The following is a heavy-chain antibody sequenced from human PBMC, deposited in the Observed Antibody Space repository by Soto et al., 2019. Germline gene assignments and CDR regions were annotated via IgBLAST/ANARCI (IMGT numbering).Heavy chain of an antibody. CDR2: INSDGSST. D-gene: IGHD3-9*01. Sequence: GGSLRLSCAASGFTFSSYWMHWVRQAPGKGLVWVSRINSDGSSTSYADSVKGRFTISRDNAKNTLYLQMSSLRAEDTAVYYWARPLYDILTGSPTPDWFDPWGQGTLLTVSS. V-gene: IGHV3-74*01. CDR1: GFTFSSYW. CDR3: ARPLYDILTGSPTPDWFDP. J-gene: IGHJ5*02.